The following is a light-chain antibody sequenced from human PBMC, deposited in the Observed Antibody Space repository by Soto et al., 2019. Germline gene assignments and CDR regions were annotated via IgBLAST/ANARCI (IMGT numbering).Light chain of an antibody. J-gene: IGLJ2*01. CDR1: SSDVGHDNF. Sequence: QSALTQPASVSGSPGQSITISCSGSSSDVGHDNFVSWFQQHPGKAPRLLIYDVSNRPSGVSSRFSGSKSGNTASLTISRLQAEDEADYFCTSYTSRNTLIFGGGTKLTVL. CDR3: TSYTSRNTLI. CDR2: DVS. V-gene: IGLV2-14*01.